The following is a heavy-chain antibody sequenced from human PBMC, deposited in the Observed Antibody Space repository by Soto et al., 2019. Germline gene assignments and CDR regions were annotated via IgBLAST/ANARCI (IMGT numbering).Heavy chain of an antibody. J-gene: IGHJ5*02. CDR3: AGYIVGATTGVDP. CDR2: IYYSGST. D-gene: IGHD1-26*01. Sequence: KTSETLSLTCTVSGGSISSYYWSWIRQPPGKGLEWIGYIYYSGSTNYNPSLKSRVTISVDTSKNQFSLKLSSVTAADTAVYYCAGYIVGATTGVDPWGQGTLVTVSS. V-gene: IGHV4-59*01. CDR1: GGSISSYY.